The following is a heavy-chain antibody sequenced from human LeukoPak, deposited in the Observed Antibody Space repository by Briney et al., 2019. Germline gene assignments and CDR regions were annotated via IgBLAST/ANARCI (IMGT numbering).Heavy chain of an antibody. Sequence: SVKVSCKASGGTFSSYAISWVRQAPGQGLEWMGGIIPIFGTANYAQKFQGRVTITTDESTSTAYMELSSLRSEDTAVYYCARLTYYNRRLDPWGQGTLVTVSS. CDR3: ARLTYYNRRLDP. J-gene: IGHJ5*02. CDR1: GGTFSSYA. V-gene: IGHV1-69*05. D-gene: IGHD3-10*01. CDR2: IIPIFGTA.